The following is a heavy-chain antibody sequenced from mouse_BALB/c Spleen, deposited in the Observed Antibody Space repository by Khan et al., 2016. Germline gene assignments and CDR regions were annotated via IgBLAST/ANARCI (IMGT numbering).Heavy chain of an antibody. V-gene: IGHV3-6*02. Sequence: VQLQESGPGLVKPSQSLSLTCSVTGYSITSGYYWNWIRQFPGNKLEWMCYISYDGSNNYNPSLKNRISITRYTSKNQFFMKLNSVTTEDTATYDCARDGSSFDYWGQGTTLTVSS. D-gene: IGHD1-1*01. CDR3: ARDGSSFDY. J-gene: IGHJ2*01. CDR2: ISYDGSN. CDR1: GYSITSGYY.